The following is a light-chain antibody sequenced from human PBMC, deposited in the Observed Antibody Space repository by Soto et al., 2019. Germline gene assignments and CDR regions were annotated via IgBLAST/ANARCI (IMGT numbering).Light chain of an antibody. CDR2: DVS. CDR3: SSYTSTNSWV. J-gene: IGLJ3*02. Sequence: QSVLTQSASVSGSPGQSITISCTGTSSDVGGYNYVSWYQQHPGKAPKLIICDVSNRPSGVSTRFSGSKSGNTASLTISGLQAEDEADYSCSSYTSTNSWVFGGGTQLTVL. V-gene: IGLV2-14*01. CDR1: SSDVGGYNY.